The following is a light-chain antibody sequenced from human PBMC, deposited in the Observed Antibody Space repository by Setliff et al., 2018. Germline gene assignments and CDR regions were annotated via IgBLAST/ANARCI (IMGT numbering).Light chain of an antibody. V-gene: IGLV1-40*01. J-gene: IGLJ1*01. CDR3: QSYADGLVCYG. CDR1: NAGFR. Sequence: QSALTQPPSVSGAPGQTVSISCTGSNAGFRVHWYQQLPGAAPKLIIWTNNIRSSGVPDRFSGSKSGTSASRVITGLQPEDEAEYYRQSYADGLVCYGVGGGTKVT. CDR2: TNN.